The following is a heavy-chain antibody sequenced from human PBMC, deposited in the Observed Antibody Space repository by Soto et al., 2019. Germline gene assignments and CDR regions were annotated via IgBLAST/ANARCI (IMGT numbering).Heavy chain of an antibody. CDR2: TYYNGNA. CDR1: GGAIRRSTHN. D-gene: IGHD3-10*01. CDR3: ARHFVAVVIKGWGY. Sequence: SDAQTPTSNFSGGAIRRSTHNWYWLRQPPGKGLEWIGTTYYNGNAYYNPSLKSRVSMSVDTSKNQFSLKLVSVTAADTAVYYCARHFVAVVIKGWGYWGQG. V-gene: IGHV4-39*01. J-gene: IGHJ4*02.